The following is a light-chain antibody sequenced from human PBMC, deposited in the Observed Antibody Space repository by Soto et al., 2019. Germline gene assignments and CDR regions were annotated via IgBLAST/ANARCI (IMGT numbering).Light chain of an antibody. CDR2: GAS. J-gene: IGKJ5*01. CDR1: QTISSW. V-gene: IGKV1-5*01. CDR3: LQHNSYPLT. Sequence: DLQMTQSPSPLSGSVGDRVTITCRASQTISSWLAWYQQKPGKATRLLIYGASSLQSGVPSRVSGSGSGTEFTLTINSLQPEDFATYYCLQHNSYPLTFGQGTRLEI.